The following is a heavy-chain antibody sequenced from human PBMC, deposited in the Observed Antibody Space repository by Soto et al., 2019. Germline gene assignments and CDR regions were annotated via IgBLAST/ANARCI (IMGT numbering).Heavy chain of an antibody. J-gene: IGHJ3*02. D-gene: IGHD3-22*01. CDR1: FLSLITSGVA. Sequence: GXGPTLMNPRQTLPLSCTFSFLSLITSGVAVGWIRQPPGQAPEWLALIYWNDNERYSPSLKSRLTITKDTSKNQVLLTMTNMDRVDTATYYCALIYDSSAFYHAFNIWGQGTMVTVSS. CDR2: IYWNDNE. V-gene: IGHV2-5*01. CDR3: ALIYDSSAFYHAFNI.